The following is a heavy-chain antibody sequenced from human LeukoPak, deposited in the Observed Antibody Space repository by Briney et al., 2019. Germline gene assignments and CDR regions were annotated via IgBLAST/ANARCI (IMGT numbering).Heavy chain of an antibody. CDR2: IYYSGST. D-gene: IGHD5-24*01. Sequence: SETLSLTCTVSGGSIRSYYWSWIRQPPGKGLEWIGYIYYSGSTNYNPSLKSRVTISVDTSKNQFSLKLSSVTAADTAVYYCAGHERDGYNVFDYWGQGTLVTVSS. CDR1: GGSIRSYY. CDR3: AGHERDGYNVFDY. J-gene: IGHJ4*02. V-gene: IGHV4-59*08.